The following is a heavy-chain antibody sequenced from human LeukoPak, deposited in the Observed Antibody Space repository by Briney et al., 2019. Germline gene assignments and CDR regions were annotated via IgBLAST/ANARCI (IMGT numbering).Heavy chain of an antibody. Sequence: SETLSLTCTVSGGSISSYYWSWIRQPPGKGLEWIGYIYYSGSTNYNPSLKSRVTISVDTSMHQFSLKLSSVTAADTAVYYCVRHLAVAGTGFDYWGQGTLVTVSS. J-gene: IGHJ4*02. CDR2: IYYSGST. V-gene: IGHV4-59*08. CDR3: VRHLAVAGTGFDY. CDR1: GGSISSYY. D-gene: IGHD6-19*01.